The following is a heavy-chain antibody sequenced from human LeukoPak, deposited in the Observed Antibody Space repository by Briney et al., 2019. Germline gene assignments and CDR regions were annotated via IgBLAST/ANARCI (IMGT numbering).Heavy chain of an antibody. CDR1: GYTFTGYY. V-gene: IGHV1-2*02. CDR3: ARAPGRALSGHSAL. CDR2: INPNSGGT. J-gene: IGHJ4*02. D-gene: IGHD5-12*01. Sequence: ASVKVSCKASGYTFTGYYMHWVRQAPGQGLERMGWINPNSGGTNYAQKFQGRVTMTRDTSISTAYMELSRLRSDDTAVYYCARAPGRALSGHSALWGQGTLVTVSS.